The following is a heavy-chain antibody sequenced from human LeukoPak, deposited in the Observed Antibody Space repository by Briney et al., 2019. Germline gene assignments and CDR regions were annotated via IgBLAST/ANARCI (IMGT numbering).Heavy chain of an antibody. Sequence: GGSLRLSCAASGFTFSSYAISWVRQAPGKGLEWVSAIRPNSERTYYADSVKGRFTISRDNSKNTLFLQMDSLRAEDTAVYYCAKTQWKVGATDYFDYWGHGILVTVSS. CDR1: GFTFSSYA. V-gene: IGHV3-23*01. CDR2: IRPNSERT. D-gene: IGHD1-26*01. J-gene: IGHJ4*01. CDR3: AKTQWKVGATDYFDY.